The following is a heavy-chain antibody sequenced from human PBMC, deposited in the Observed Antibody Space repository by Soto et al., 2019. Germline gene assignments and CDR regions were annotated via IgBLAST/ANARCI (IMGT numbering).Heavy chain of an antibody. CDR2: INAGNGNT. J-gene: IGHJ4*02. CDR3: ARSIVVLTALAY. D-gene: IGHD2-21*02. V-gene: IGHV1-3*01. CDR1: GYTFTSYA. Sequence: ASVKVSCKASGYTFTSYAMHWVRQAPGQRLEWKGWINAGNGNTKYSQKFQGRVTITRDTSASTAYMELSSLRSEDTAVYYCARSIVVLTALAYWGQGTLVTVSS.